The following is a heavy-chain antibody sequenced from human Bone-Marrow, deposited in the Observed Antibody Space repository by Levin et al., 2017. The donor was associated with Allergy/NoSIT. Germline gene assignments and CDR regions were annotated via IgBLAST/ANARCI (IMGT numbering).Heavy chain of an antibody. Sequence: SETLSLTCTVSGGSISSSIYYWGWIRQPPGKGLEWIANIYYSGSTYYNESLKSRLTISVDTSKNQFSLRLSSVTAADTAVYYCARYYYGSGRNWFDPWGQGTLVTVSS. CDR3: ARYYYGSGRNWFDP. D-gene: IGHD3-10*01. J-gene: IGHJ5*02. CDR2: IYYSGST. CDR1: GGSISSSIYY. V-gene: IGHV4-39*01.